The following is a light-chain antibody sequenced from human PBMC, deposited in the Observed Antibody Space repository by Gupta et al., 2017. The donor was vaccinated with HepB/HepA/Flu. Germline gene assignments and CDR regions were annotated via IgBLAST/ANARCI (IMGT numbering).Light chain of an antibody. CDR2: RNN. J-gene: IGLJ2*01. CDR3: AAWDDSLSGPV. V-gene: IGLV1-47*01. CDR1: SSNIGSNY. Sequence: QSVLTQPPSASGTPGQRVTISCSGSSSNIGSNYVYWYQQLPGTAPKLLIYRNNQRPSGGPDRFSGSKSGTSASRAIXGXRSEDEXDYYCAAWDDSLSGPVFGGGTKLTVL.